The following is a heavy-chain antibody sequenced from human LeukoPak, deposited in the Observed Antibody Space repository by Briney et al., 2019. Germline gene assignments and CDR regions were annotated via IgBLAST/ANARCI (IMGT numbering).Heavy chain of an antibody. J-gene: IGHJ4*02. Sequence: SETLSLTCTVSGGSISSYYWSWIRQPAGKGLEWIGRIYTSGSTNYNPSLKSRVTMSVDTSKNQFSLKLSSVTAADTAVYYCARAYSSGWYGVYFDYWGQGTLVTVSS. CDR1: GGSISSYY. D-gene: IGHD6-19*01. CDR3: ARAYSSGWYGVYFDY. CDR2: IYTSGST. V-gene: IGHV4-4*07.